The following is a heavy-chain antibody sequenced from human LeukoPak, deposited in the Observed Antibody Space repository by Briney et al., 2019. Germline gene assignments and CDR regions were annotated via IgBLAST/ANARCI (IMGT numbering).Heavy chain of an antibody. V-gene: IGHV3-9*01. CDR1: GFTFDDFA. J-gene: IGHJ6*02. CDR3: AKDMVDRLANGMDV. CDR2: ISWNSGRI. D-gene: IGHD3-22*01. Sequence: GRSLRLSCAASGFTFDDFAMHWVRQVPGKGLEWVAGISWNSGRIGYADSVKGRFTISRDNAENSLFLQMDSLRSEDTALYYCAKDMVDRLANGMDVWGRGTPVTVSS.